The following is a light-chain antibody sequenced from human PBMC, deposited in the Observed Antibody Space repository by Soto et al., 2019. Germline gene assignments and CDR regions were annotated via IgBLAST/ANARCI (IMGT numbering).Light chain of an antibody. CDR3: QQYSLYPWT. J-gene: IGKJ1*01. CDR1: QSISSW. CDR2: QAS. V-gene: IGKV1-5*03. Sequence: DIQMTQSPSTLSASVGDRVTITCWASQSISSWLAWYQQKPGKAPKALIYQASSLESGVPSRFSGSGSGTGFTLTISSLQPDDFATYYCQQYSLYPWTFGQGTKVEVK.